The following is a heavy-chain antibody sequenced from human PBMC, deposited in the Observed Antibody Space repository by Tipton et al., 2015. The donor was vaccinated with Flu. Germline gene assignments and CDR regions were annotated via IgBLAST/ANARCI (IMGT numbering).Heavy chain of an antibody. CDR3: ARDTGMDV. V-gene: IGHV4-59*01. CDR2: IYYSGST. CDR1: GGSISSYY. J-gene: IGHJ6*02. Sequence: TLCLTCTVSGGSISSYYWSWIRQPPGKGLEWIGYIYYSGSTNYTPSLKSRVTISVDTSKNQFSLKLSSVTAADTAVYYCARDTGMDVWGQGPTVTVSS.